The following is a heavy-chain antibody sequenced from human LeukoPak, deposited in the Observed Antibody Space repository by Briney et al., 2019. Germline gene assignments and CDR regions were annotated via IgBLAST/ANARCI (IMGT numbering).Heavy chain of an antibody. Sequence: SQTLSLTCTVSGGSISSGGYYWSWIRQPPGKGLEWIGYIYYSGSTYYNPSLKSRVTISVDTSKNQFSLKLSSVTGADTAVYYCARAAPPLYSSSTPFDYWGQGTLVTVSS. J-gene: IGHJ4*02. V-gene: IGHV4-30-4*01. CDR3: ARAAPPLYSSSTPFDY. CDR1: GGSISSGGYY. D-gene: IGHD6-13*01. CDR2: IYYSGST.